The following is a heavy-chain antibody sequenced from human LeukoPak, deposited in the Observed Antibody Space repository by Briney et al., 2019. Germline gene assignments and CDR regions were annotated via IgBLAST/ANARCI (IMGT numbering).Heavy chain of an antibody. Sequence: GASVKVSCKASGYTFTGYYLHWVRQAPGQGLEWMGWMNPNSGGTNYAQQFQGRVTMTRDTSISTAYMELSRLRSDDTAVYYCARYSKIVGATKGALDIWGQGTMVTVSS. J-gene: IGHJ3*02. V-gene: IGHV1-2*02. D-gene: IGHD1-26*01. CDR1: GYTFTGYY. CDR3: ARYSKIVGATKGALDI. CDR2: MNPNSGGT.